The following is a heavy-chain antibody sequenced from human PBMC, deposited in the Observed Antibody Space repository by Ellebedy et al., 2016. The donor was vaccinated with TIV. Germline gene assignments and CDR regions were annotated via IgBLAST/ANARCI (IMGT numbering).Heavy chain of an antibody. Sequence: AASVQVSCKASGYTFTGYYMHWVRHAPGQGLEWMGWINPNSGGTNYAQKFQGRVTMTRDTSISTAYMELSRLRSDDTAVYYCASLPHYGDSGPWGQGTLVTVSS. CDR2: INPNSGGT. CDR3: ASLPHYGDSGP. J-gene: IGHJ5*02. CDR1: GYTFTGYY. V-gene: IGHV1-2*02. D-gene: IGHD4-17*01.